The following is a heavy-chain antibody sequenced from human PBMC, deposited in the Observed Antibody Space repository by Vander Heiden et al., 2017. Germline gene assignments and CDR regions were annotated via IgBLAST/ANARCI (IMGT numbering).Heavy chain of an antibody. D-gene: IGHD3-22*01. J-gene: IGHJ2*01. V-gene: IGHV4-31*03. CDR1: GGSISSGGYY. Sequence: QVQLQESGPGLVKPSQTLSLTCTVSGGSISSGGYYWRWIRQHPGKGLEWIGYIYYSGSTYYNPSLKSRVTISVDTSKNQFSLKLSSVTAADTAVYYCARDIRGYYDSSGYYHKYWYFDLWGRGTLVTVSS. CDR3: ARDIRGYYDSSGYYHKYWYFDL. CDR2: IYYSGST.